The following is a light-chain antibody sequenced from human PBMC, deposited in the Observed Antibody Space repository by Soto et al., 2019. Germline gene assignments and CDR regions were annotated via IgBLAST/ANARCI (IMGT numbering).Light chain of an antibody. CDR3: QQYNNWPPIT. V-gene: IGKV3-15*01. CDR2: GAS. Sequence: EVVMTQSPATLSVSPGERATLSCRASQSVSGNLAWYQQKPGQAPRLLIHGASTRATGIPARFSGSGSGTEFSLTISSLQSEDFAVYYCQQYNNWPPITFGQGTRLEIK. J-gene: IGKJ5*01. CDR1: QSVSGN.